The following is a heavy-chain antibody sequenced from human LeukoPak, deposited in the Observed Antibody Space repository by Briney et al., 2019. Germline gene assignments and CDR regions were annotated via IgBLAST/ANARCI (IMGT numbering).Heavy chain of an antibody. CDR2: IYYSGST. CDR1: GGSISSYY. D-gene: IGHD3-10*01. J-gene: IGHJ4*02. Sequence: SETLSLTCTVSGGSISSYYWSWIRQPPGKGLEWIGYIYYSGSTNYNPSLKSRVTISVDTSENQFSLKLSSVTAADTAVYYCARTPMVRGVIPLYYFDYWGQGTLVTVSS. V-gene: IGHV4-59*08. CDR3: ARTPMVRGVIPLYYFDY.